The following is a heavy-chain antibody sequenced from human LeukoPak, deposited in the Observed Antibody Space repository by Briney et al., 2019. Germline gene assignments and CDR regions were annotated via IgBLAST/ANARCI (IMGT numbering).Heavy chain of an antibody. Sequence: PGGSPRLSCAASGFTFSNSWMSWVRQAPGKGLEWVANMKPDGSEKYYVDSVKGRFTISRDNAKKSLYLQMNNLRAEDTAVYYCARPRWGDWGQGTLVTVSS. CDR1: GFTFSNSW. J-gene: IGHJ4*02. CDR3: ARPRWGD. CDR2: MKPDGSEK. D-gene: IGHD3-16*01. V-gene: IGHV3-7*01.